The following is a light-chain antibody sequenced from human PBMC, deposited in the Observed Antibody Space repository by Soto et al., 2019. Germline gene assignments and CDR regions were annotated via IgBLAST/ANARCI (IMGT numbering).Light chain of an antibody. CDR1: SSNIGSKT. V-gene: IGLV1-44*01. CDR2: SNY. Sequence: QSVLTQPPSASGTPGQRVTISCSGSSSNIGSKTVNWYQQLPGTAPKLLIYSNYQRPSGVPDRFSGSKSGTSASLAISGLQSEDEADYYCSAWEVRLNGYVFGIGTTVTVL. CDR3: SAWEVRLNGYV. J-gene: IGLJ6*01.